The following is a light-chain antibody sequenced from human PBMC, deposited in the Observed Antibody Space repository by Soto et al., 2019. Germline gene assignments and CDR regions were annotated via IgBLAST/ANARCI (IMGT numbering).Light chain of an antibody. CDR2: DAS. CDR3: QQCSFSPRT. Sequence: EIVMTQSPATLSVSPGERATLSCRASESVGRNYLDWFQQKPGQAPRLLIYDASIRADGIPVRFSGSGSETEFTLTISRLEPEDSAVYYCQQCSFSPRTFGQGTKVDVK. V-gene: IGKV3-20*01. CDR1: ESVGRNY. J-gene: IGKJ1*01.